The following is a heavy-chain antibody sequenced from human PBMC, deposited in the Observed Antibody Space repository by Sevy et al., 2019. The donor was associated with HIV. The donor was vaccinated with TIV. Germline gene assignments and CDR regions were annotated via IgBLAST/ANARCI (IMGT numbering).Heavy chain of an antibody. CDR1: GFTFSSYA. V-gene: IGHV3-23*01. J-gene: IGHJ6*03. CDR3: AEGLEGYYYYLDV. CDR2: ISGSGGST. Sequence: GGSLRLSCAASGFTFSSYAMSWVRQAPGKGLEWVSAISGSGGSTYYADSVKGRFTISRDNSKNTLYLEMNSLRAEDTAVYYCAEGLEGYYYYLDVWGKGTTVTVSS.